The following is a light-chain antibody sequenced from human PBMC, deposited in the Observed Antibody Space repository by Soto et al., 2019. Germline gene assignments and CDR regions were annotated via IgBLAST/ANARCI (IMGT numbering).Light chain of an antibody. CDR3: QQSYSTPPWT. Sequence: DVQMTQSPSSLSASVGDXVTITCRASQSVSIYLNWYQQKPGKAPNLLISAASSLQNGVPSRFRGSGSGTDFTLTISGLQREDFATYYCQQSYSTPPWTFGQGTKVDIK. CDR2: AAS. J-gene: IGKJ1*01. CDR1: QSVSIY. V-gene: IGKV1-39*01.